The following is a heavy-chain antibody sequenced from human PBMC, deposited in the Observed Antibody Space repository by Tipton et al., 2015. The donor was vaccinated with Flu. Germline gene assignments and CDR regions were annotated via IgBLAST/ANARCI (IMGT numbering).Heavy chain of an antibody. V-gene: IGHV4-34*01. CDR2: INHSGST. Sequence: TLSLTCAVYGGSFSGYYWSWIRQPPGKGLEWIGEINHSGSTNYSPSLKSRVTISVDTSKNQFSLKLSSVTAADTAVYYCARGEDYGDYDYWGQGTLVTVSS. CDR1: GGSFSGYY. D-gene: IGHD4-17*01. CDR3: ARGEDYGDYDY. J-gene: IGHJ4*02.